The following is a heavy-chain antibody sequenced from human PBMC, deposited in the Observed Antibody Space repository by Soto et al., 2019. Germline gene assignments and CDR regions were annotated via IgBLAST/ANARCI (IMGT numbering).Heavy chain of an antibody. V-gene: IGHV3-53*01. CDR3: ARIPYDNSGTIFDY. CDR2: IYAGTIT. CDR1: GITVSSYY. D-gene: IGHD3-22*01. J-gene: IGHJ4*02. Sequence: PGGFLRLSCAVSGITVSSYYMSWVRQAAGKGLEWVSVIYAGTITYYADSVKGRFTIYRDNSKNTLNLEMNSLRVEDTAVYYCARIPYDNSGTIFDYWGQGTLVTVSS.